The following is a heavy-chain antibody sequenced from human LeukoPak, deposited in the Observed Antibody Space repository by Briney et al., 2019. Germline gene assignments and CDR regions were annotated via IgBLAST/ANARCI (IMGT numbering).Heavy chain of an antibody. Sequence: GGSLRLSCAASGFTFRNYAMSWVRQAPGKRLEWVSFISSGGYTISYADSVKGRFAISRDNAKNSLYLQMNNLRAEDTAMYYCARDRTRETFDHWGQGTLVTVSS. J-gene: IGHJ4*02. CDR1: GFTFRNYA. D-gene: IGHD1-1*01. CDR3: ARDRTRETFDH. V-gene: IGHV3-11*04. CDR2: ISSGGYTI.